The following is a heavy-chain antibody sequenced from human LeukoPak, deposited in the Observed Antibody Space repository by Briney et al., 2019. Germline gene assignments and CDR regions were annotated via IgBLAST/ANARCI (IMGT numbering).Heavy chain of an antibody. CDR1: GYTFTGYY. Sequence: GASVKVSCKASGYTFTGYYMHWVRQAPGQGLEWMGWINPNSGGTNYAQKFQGRVTMTRDTSISTAYMELSRLRSDDTAVYYCARVPGVYDSSGCYDYWGQGTLVTASS. D-gene: IGHD3-22*01. V-gene: IGHV1-2*02. J-gene: IGHJ4*02. CDR3: ARVPGVYDSSGCYDY. CDR2: INPNSGGT.